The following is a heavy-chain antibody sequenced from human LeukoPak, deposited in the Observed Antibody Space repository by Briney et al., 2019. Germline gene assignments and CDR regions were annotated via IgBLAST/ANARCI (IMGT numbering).Heavy chain of an antibody. CDR1: GFTFSSYS. CDR3: ARARQLVTHFDY. Sequence: GGSLRLSCAASGFTFSSYSMHWARQAPGKGLEWVAVISYDGSNKYYADSVKGRFTISRDNSKNTLYLQMNSLRAEDTAVYYCARARQLVTHFDYWGQGTLVTVSS. D-gene: IGHD6-13*01. J-gene: IGHJ4*02. V-gene: IGHV3-30*03. CDR2: ISYDGSNK.